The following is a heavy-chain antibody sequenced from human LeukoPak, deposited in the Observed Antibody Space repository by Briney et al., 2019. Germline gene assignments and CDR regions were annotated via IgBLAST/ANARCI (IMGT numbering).Heavy chain of an antibody. D-gene: IGHD5-24*01. CDR3: ARDYVGMSTIRDFGC. V-gene: IGHV1-69*01. CDR1: GGTFSSYA. J-gene: IGHJ4*02. CDR2: IIPLFGTA. Sequence: SVKVSSKASGGTFSSYAISWVRQAPGQGLEWMGGIIPLFGTANYAQKFQGRVTITADESTSTVYMELRSLRSDDTAVYYCARDYVGMSTIRDFGCWGQGTLVTVSS.